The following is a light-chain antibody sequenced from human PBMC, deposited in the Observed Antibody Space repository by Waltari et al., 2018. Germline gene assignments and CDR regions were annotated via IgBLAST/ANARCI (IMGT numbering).Light chain of an antibody. CDR3: QQLDSLFA. CDR2: AAS. J-gene: IGKJ3*01. CDR1: RAINNY. Sequence: QLTQSPSSLSASVGDRVTIPCRASRAINNYLAWYQQKPGKAPTLLISAASTLHLGVPSRFSGSGFGTDFTLTISSLQPEDFAIYYCQQLDSLFAFGPGTRVDIK. V-gene: IGKV1-9*01.